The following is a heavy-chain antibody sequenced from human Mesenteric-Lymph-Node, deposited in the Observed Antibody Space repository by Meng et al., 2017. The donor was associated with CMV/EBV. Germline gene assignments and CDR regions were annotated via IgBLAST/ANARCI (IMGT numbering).Heavy chain of an antibody. Sequence: SGYSFTSYWISWVRQMPGKGLEWMGRIDPSDSYTNYSPSFQGHVTISADKSISTAYLQWSSLKASDTAMYYCARDRGYYGSGRGEFDYWGQGTLVTVSS. CDR3: ARDRGYYGSGRGEFDY. J-gene: IGHJ4*02. CDR1: GYSFTSYW. D-gene: IGHD3-10*01. CDR2: IDPSDSYT. V-gene: IGHV5-10-1*01.